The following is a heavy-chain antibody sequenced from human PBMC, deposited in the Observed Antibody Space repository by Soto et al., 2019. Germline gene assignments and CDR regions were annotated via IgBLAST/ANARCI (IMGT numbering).Heavy chain of an antibody. CDR2: IKNKTYDEAK. CDR3: TTGALDY. V-gene: IGHV3-15*07. J-gene: IGHJ4*02. CDR1: DVNIASAW. Sequence: RQSCGAADVNIASAWANRVRQAPEKGPEWVALIKNKTYDEAKDYAAPVKERFSIPRDDSKNTLYLQMDRLKTEDTAVYYCTTGALDYWGPGIFVSVSS.